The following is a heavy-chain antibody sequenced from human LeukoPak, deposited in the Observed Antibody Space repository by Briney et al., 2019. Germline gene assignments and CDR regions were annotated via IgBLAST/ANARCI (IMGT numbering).Heavy chain of an antibody. V-gene: IGHV1-46*01. Sequence: GASVTVSCKASGYTFTSYYMHWVRQAPGQGLEWMGIINPSGGSTSYAQKFQGRVTMTEDTSTDTAYMELSSLRSEDTAVYYCATHHQIAAVYGMDVWGQGTTVTVSS. CDR3: ATHHQIAAVYGMDV. J-gene: IGHJ6*02. CDR1: GYTFTSYY. CDR2: INPSGGST. D-gene: IGHD6-13*01.